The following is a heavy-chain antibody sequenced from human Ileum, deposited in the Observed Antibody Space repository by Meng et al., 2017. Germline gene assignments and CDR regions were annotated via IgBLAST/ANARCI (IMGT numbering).Heavy chain of an antibody. CDR3: ARGRHGSSTCGYLSDS. Sequence: QVHLLRSGPERRKPGASGKGSCQDSGYSFTNYGFNWVRQAPGKGLEWRGWTSNYYSNRNYAQSLQGRVTMTTDTSTTTAYMEQQSLTFDDTAVYYCARGRHGSSTCGYLSDSWGQGTLVTVSS. D-gene: IGHD2-2*01. V-gene: IGHV1-18*01. CDR2: TSNYYSNR. J-gene: IGHJ4*02. CDR1: GYSFTNYG.